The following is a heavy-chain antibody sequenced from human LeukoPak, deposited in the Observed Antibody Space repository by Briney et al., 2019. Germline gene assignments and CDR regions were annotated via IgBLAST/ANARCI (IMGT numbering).Heavy chain of an antibody. Sequence: PGGSLRLSCAASGFTFSSYSMNWVRQAPGKGLEWFSSISTISRDNAKNSLYLQMNSLRAEDTAVYYCARDLGDRYFDWLLDLDVWGQGTTVTVSS. CDR1: GFTFSSYS. CDR3: ARDLGDRYFDWLLDLDV. CDR2: IS. J-gene: IGHJ6*02. V-gene: IGHV3-21*01. D-gene: IGHD3-9*01.